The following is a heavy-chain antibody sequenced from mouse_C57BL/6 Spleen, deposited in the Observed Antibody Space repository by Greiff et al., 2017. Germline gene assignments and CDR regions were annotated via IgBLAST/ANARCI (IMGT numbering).Heavy chain of an antibody. J-gene: IGHJ4*01. CDR3: ARLGSSGYDYAMDY. CDR1: GYAFSSSW. Sequence: VKLQQSGPELVKPGASVKISCKASGYAFSSSWMNWVKQRPGKGLEWIGRIYPGDGDTNYNGKFKGKATLTADKSSSTAYMQLSSLTSEDSAVYFCARLGSSGYDYAMDYWGQGTSVTVSS. D-gene: IGHD3-2*02. V-gene: IGHV1-82*01. CDR2: IYPGDGDT.